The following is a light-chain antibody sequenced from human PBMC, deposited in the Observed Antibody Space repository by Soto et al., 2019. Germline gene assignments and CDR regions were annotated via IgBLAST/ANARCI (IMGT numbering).Light chain of an antibody. CDR3: QAWHSSTGV. Sequence: SYELTQPPSVSVSPGQTASITCSGDKLGNKVASWYQQKSGQSPVLVIYEDNKRPSGIPERFSGSNSGNTATLTISGTQAMDEADYYCQAWHSSTGVFGGGTKLTVL. J-gene: IGLJ2*01. V-gene: IGLV3-1*01. CDR2: EDN. CDR1: KLGNKV.